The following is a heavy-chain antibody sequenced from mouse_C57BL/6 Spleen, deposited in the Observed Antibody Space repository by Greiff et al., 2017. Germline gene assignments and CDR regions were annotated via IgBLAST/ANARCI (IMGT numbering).Heavy chain of an antibody. CDR1: GFSLSTSGLG. CDR2: IYWDDDK. Sequence: QVTLKESGPGILQSSQTLSLTCSFPGFSLSTSGLGVSWIRQPSGKGLEWLAHIYWDDDKRSNPSLKSRLTISKDTSRNQVFLKSTSVDTADTATYYCARSYGNYEGYAMDYWGQGTSVTVSS. D-gene: IGHD2-1*01. V-gene: IGHV8-12*01. J-gene: IGHJ4*01. CDR3: ARSYGNYEGYAMDY.